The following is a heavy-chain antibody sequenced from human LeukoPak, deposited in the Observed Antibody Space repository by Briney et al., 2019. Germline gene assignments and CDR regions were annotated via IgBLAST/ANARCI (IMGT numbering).Heavy chain of an antibody. V-gene: IGHV3-9*01. CDR3: AKDLRWLQLFDY. Sequence: PGRSLRLSCAASGFTFDDYAMHWVRQAPGKGLEWVSGISWNSGSIGYADSVKGRFTISRDNAKNSLYLQMNSLRAEDTAVYYCAKDLRWLQLFDYWGQGTLVTVSS. CDR1: GFTFDDYA. CDR2: ISWNSGSI. J-gene: IGHJ4*02. D-gene: IGHD5-24*01.